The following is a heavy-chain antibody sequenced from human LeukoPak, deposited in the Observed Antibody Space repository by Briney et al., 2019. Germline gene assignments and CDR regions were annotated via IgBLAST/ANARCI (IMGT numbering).Heavy chain of an antibody. V-gene: IGHV1-69*01. J-gene: IGHJ4*02. D-gene: IGHD4-11*01. CDR1: GGTFSGYA. CDR3: ARLYSNSLYFDY. CDR2: IIPIFGTA. Sequence: SVKVSCKASGGTFSGYAISWVRQAPGQGLEWMGGIIPIFGTANYAQKFQGRVTITADESTSTAYMELSSLRSEDTAVYYCARLYSNSLYFDYWGQGTLVTVSS.